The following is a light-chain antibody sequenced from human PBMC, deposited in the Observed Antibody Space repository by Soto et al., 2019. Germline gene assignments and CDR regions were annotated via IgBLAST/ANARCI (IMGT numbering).Light chain of an antibody. CDR1: QSISPY. CDR3: QQSFSAPIT. Sequence: IQMTQSPSSLSASLGDGVTITCRASQSISPYLSWYQQKPGKAPKLLIYDTSSLQSGVPSRFSGSGSGTDFTLTVSSLQPEDFATYYCQQSFSAPITFGQGTRLEIK. CDR2: DTS. J-gene: IGKJ5*01. V-gene: IGKV1-39*01.